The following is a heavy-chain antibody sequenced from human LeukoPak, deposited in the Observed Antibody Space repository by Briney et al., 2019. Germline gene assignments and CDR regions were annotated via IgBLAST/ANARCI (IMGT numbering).Heavy chain of an antibody. V-gene: IGHV4-59*01. Sequence: SETLSLTCTVSGGPISSYYWSWIRQPPGKGLEWIGYIYYSGSTNYNPSLKSRVTISVDTSKNQFSLKLSSVTAADTAVYYCARDSRRELLHAFDIWGQGTMVTVSS. J-gene: IGHJ3*02. D-gene: IGHD1-26*01. CDR3: ARDSRRELLHAFDI. CDR2: IYYSGST. CDR1: GGPISSYY.